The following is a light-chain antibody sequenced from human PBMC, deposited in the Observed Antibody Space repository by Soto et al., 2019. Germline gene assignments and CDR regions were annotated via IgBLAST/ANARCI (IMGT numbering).Light chain of an antibody. J-gene: IGKJ2*01. CDR1: QSISNY. CDR3: QQTYSTLFT. Sequence: DIQITQSPSSLSASVGDRVTIACRASQSISNYLNWYQHKPGRAPELLIYASSSLQSGVPSRFSGSGSGTDFTLTISSLQPEDFATYYCQQTYSTLFTFGQGTKLEIK. CDR2: ASS. V-gene: IGKV1-39*01.